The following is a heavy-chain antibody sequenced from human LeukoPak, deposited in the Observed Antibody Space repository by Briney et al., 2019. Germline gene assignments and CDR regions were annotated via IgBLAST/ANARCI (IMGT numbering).Heavy chain of an antibody. CDR2: INHSGST. CDR1: GGSFSGYY. CDR3: ARGRILTGYLGLDY. Sequence: SETLCLTCAVHGGSFSGYYWSWIRQPPGKGLEWVGEINHSGSTNYNPSLKSRVTISVDPSKNQFSLKLSSVTAADTAVYYCARGRILTGYLGLDYWGQGTLVTVSS. V-gene: IGHV4-34*01. J-gene: IGHJ4*02. D-gene: IGHD3-9*01.